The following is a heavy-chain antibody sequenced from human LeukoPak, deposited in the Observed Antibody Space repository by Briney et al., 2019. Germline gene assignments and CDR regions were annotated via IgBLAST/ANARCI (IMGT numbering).Heavy chain of an antibody. Sequence: SETLSLTCAVYGGSFSGYYWSWIRQPPGKGLEWIGEINPSGITNYNPSLKSRVTISVDTSKNQFSLKLSSVTAADTAVYYCAGGGRPYYYDSSGYYRMKNYCYYMDVWGKGTTVTGSS. CDR1: GGSFSGYY. D-gene: IGHD3-22*01. CDR3: AGGGRPYYYDSSGYYRMKNYCYYMDV. J-gene: IGHJ6*03. CDR2: INPSGIT. V-gene: IGHV4-34*01.